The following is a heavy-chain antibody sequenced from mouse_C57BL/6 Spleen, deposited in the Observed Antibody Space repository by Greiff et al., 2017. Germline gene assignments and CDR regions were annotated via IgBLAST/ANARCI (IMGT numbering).Heavy chain of an antibody. CDR1: GFTFTDYY. Sequence: EVQLQESGGGLVQPGGSLSLSCAASGFTFTDYYMSWVRQPPGKALEWLGFIRNKANGYTTEYSASVKGRFTISRDNSQSILYLQMNALRAEDSATYYCARSPYYYAMDYWGQGTSVTVSS. J-gene: IGHJ4*01. CDR2: IRNKANGYTT. V-gene: IGHV7-3*01. CDR3: ARSPYYYAMDY.